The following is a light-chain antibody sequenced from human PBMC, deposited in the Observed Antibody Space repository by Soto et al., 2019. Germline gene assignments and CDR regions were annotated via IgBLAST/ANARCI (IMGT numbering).Light chain of an antibody. CDR3: GTWDSSLSAGV. CDR2: DDN. J-gene: IGLJ2*01. V-gene: IGLV1-51*01. CDR1: SSNIGNNR. Sequence: QSVLTQPPSVSAAPGQKVTISCSGSSSNIGNNRVSWYQQLPGTAPKLLIYDDNDRPSGIPDRFSGSKSGTSATLGITGLQTGDEADYYCGTWDSSLSAGVFGGGTKLTVL.